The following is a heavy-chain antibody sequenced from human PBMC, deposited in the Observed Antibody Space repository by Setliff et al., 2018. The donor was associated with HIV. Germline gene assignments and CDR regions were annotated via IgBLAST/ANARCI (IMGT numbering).Heavy chain of an antibody. J-gene: IGHJ4*02. Sequence: TLSLTCAVYGGSFSGYYWSWIRQPPGKGLEWIGEINHSGSTNYNPSLKSRVTISVDTSKNQFSLKLSSVTAADTAVYYCARVVGTRAVDYWGQGTLVTVS. CDR2: INHSGST. D-gene: IGHD2-21*02. CDR1: GGSFSGYY. CDR3: ARVVGTRAVDY. V-gene: IGHV4-34*01.